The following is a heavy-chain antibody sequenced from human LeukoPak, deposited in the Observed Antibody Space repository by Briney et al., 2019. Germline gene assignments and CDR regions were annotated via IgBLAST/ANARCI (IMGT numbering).Heavy chain of an antibody. V-gene: IGHV4-34*01. CDR3: ARGGRYQLLYYFDY. CDR2: INHSGST. D-gene: IGHD2-2*01. CDR1: GGSFSGYY. Sequence: PSETLSLTCAVYGGSFSGYYWSWIRQPPGKGLEWIGEINHSGSTNYNPSLKSRVTISVDTSKNQFSLKLSPVTAADTAVYYCARGGRYQLLYYFDYWGQGTLVTVSS. J-gene: IGHJ4*02.